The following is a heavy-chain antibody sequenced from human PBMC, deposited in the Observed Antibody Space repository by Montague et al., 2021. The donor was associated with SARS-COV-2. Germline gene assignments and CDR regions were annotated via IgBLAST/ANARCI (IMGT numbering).Heavy chain of an antibody. CDR2: MYFSGST. CDR1: GGSISSYY. J-gene: IGHJ4*02. Sequence: SETLSLTCTVSGGSISSYYWSWIRQPPGKGLEWIGYMYFSGSTNCNTTLKSRVPLSVDTSKTQFSLTLSPVTAADTAVYDCAGDFDYWGQGTLVTVSS. CDR3: AGDFDY. V-gene: IGHV4-59*13.